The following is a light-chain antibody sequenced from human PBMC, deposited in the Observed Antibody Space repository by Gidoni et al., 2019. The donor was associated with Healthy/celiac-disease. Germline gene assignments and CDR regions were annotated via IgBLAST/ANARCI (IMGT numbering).Light chain of an antibody. CDR3: QVWDSSSDPPYV. Sequence: SYVLTQPPSVSVAPGRTARIPCGGNNIGSKTVHWYQQKQGQAPVLVVYDDSDRPAGIPERFSGSNSGNTATLTISRVEAGDEADYYCQVWDSSSDPPYVFGTGTKVTVL. V-gene: IGLV3-21*02. CDR2: DDS. CDR1: NIGSKT. J-gene: IGLJ1*01.